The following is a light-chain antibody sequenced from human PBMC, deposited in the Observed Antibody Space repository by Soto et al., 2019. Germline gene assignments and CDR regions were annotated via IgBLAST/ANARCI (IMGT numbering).Light chain of an antibody. CDR3: QSYDSSLSGVV. CDR2: GNS. CDR1: SSNIGAGYD. J-gene: IGLJ2*01. Sequence: QSVLTQPPSVSGAPGQRVTISCTGSSSNIGAGYDVHWYQQLPGTAPKLLIYGNSNRPSGVPDRFSGSKSGTSASLAITGLQAEDEAYYYCQSYDSSLSGVVFGGVTKLTVL. V-gene: IGLV1-40*01.